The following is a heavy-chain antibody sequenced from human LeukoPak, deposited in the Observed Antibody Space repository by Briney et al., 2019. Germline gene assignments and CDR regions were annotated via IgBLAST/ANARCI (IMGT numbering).Heavy chain of an antibody. V-gene: IGHV4-59*12. CDR2: IYYSGST. J-gene: IGHJ5*02. CDR1: SGSISSYY. D-gene: IGHD5-18*01. Sequence: SETLSLTCTVSSGSISSYYCSWIRQPPGKGLEWIGYIYYSGSTNYNPSLKSRVTISVDTSRNQFSLKLSSVTAADTAVYYCARGGSRYSYGQRWFDPWGQGTLVTVSS. CDR3: ARGGSRYSYGQRWFDP.